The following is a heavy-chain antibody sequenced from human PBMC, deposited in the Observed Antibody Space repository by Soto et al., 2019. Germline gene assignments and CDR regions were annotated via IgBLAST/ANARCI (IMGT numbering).Heavy chain of an antibody. J-gene: IGHJ6*02. V-gene: IGHV4-30-4*01. CDR3: ASVPPQSSSYYYYGMDV. CDR2: IYYSGST. CDR1: GGSISSGDYY. D-gene: IGHD6-6*01. Sequence: SETLSLTCTVSGGSISSGDYYWSWIRQPPGKGLEWIGYIYYSGSTYYNPSLKSRVTISVDTSKNQFSLKLSSVTAADTAVYYCASVPPQSSSYYYYGMDVWGQGTTVTVSS.